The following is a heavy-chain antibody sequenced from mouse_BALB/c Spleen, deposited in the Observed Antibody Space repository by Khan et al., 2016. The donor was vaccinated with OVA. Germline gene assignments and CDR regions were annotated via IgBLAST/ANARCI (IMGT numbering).Heavy chain of an antibody. Sequence: QVQLKESGPGLLQPSQSLSITCTVSGFSLNAYSVHWVRQSPGKGLEWLGVIWSAGSTDYNAAFMYRLSINKDNSKSQVFFKMNSLQNNDTAIYYGARSGDDYGRGAWFVYWGQGTLVTVAA. J-gene: IGHJ3*01. CDR3: ARSGDDYGRGAWFVY. CDR2: IWSAGST. CDR1: GFSLNAYS. V-gene: IGHV2-2*02. D-gene: IGHD2-4*01.